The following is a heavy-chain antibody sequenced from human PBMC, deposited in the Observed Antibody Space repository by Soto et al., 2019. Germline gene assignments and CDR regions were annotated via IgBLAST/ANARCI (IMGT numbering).Heavy chain of an antibody. D-gene: IGHD6-13*01. J-gene: IGHJ5*02. V-gene: IGHV1-69*13. CDR1: GGTFGSYA. CDR2: IIPIFGTA. Sequence: SVKVSCKASGGTFGSYAISWVRQAPGQGLEWMGGIIPIFGTANYAQKFQGRVTITADESTSTAYMELSSLRSEDTAVYYCARDVRIAAAGNNNWFDPWGQGTLVTVSS. CDR3: ARDVRIAAAGNNNWFDP.